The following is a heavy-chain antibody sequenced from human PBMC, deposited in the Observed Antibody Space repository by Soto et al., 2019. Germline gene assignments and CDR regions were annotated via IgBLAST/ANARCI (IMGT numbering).Heavy chain of an antibody. CDR2: IHNSGRT. V-gene: IGHV4-30-4*01. D-gene: IGHD7-27*01. CDR1: GGSISSVYYY. J-gene: IGHJ4*01. CDR3: PREPAGDNVGY. Sequence: QVQLQESGPGLVEPSQTLSLTCTVSGGSISSVYYYWSWIRQPPGKGLEWIGHIHNSGRTYSNPSLKSRVTLSVDTAKNQLSPNLSSVTATDTAVYSRPREPAGDNVGYCGHGTLVTVSS.